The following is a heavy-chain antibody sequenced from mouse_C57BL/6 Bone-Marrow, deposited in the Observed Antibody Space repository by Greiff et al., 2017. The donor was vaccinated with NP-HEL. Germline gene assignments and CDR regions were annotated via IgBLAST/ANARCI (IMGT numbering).Heavy chain of an antibody. D-gene: IGHD1-1*01. CDR2: INPSTGGT. CDR1: GYSFTGYY. CDR3: AKGVITTVVAPSYWYFDV. J-gene: IGHJ1*03. Sequence: VQLQQSGPELVKPGASVKISCKASGYSFTGYYMNWVKQSPEKSLEWIGEINPSTGGTTYNQKFKAKATLTVDKSSSTAYMQLKSLTSEDSAVYYCAKGVITTVVAPSYWYFDVWGTGTTVTVSS. V-gene: IGHV1-42*01.